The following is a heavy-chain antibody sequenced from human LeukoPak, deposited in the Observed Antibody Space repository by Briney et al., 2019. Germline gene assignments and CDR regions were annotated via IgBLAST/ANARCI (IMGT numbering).Heavy chain of an antibody. J-gene: IGHJ4*02. CDR2: IYYSGST. Sequence: PSETLSLTCNVSGGSVSGSSYYWGWFRQPPGKGLEWIGSIYYSGSTYYNPSLKSRVTISADTSKNQVSLKLSSVTAADTAVYYCARDSQWGVFDYWGQGTLVTVSS. V-gene: IGHV4-39*07. CDR1: GGSVSGSSYY. D-gene: IGHD1-26*01. CDR3: ARDSQWGVFDY.